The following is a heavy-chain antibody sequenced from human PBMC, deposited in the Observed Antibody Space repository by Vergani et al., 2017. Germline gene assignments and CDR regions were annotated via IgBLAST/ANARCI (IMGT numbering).Heavy chain of an antibody. Sequence: EVQLVEPGGGLVQLGGPLRLSCAALGFTFSSYWMSWVRQAPGKGLEWVANIKQDGSEKYYVDSVKGRFTISRDNAKNSLYLQMNSLRAEDTAVYYCARVDSSSGDAFDIWGQGTMVTVSS. J-gene: IGHJ3*02. V-gene: IGHV3-7*04. CDR1: GFTFSSYW. D-gene: IGHD6-6*01. CDR2: IKQDGSEK. CDR3: ARVDSSSGDAFDI.